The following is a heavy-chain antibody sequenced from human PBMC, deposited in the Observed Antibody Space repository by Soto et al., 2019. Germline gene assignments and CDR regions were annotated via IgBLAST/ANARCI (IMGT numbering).Heavy chain of an antibody. CDR1: GGSFSGYY. Sequence: SETLSLTCAVYGGSFSGYYWSWIRQPPGKGLEWIGEINHSGSTNYNPSLKSRVTISVDTSKNQFSLKLSSVTAADTAVYYCARGFRLGPQRHYFMDFWGKGSTVIVSS. J-gene: IGHJ6*03. CDR3: ARGFRLGPQRHYFMDF. V-gene: IGHV4-34*01. CDR2: INHSGST. D-gene: IGHD6-25*01.